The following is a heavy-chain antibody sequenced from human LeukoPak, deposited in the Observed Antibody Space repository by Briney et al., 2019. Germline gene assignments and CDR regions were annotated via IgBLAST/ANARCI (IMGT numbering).Heavy chain of an antibody. CDR3: ATGGSYLDAFDI. CDR2: IIPIFGTA. Sequence: SVKVSCKASGGTFSSYAISWVRQAPGQGLEWMGGIIPIFGTANYAQKFQGRVTITADESTSTAYMELSSLRSEDTAVYYCATGGSYLDAFDIWGQGTMVTVSS. CDR1: GGTFSSYA. J-gene: IGHJ3*02. D-gene: IGHD1-26*01. V-gene: IGHV1-69*13.